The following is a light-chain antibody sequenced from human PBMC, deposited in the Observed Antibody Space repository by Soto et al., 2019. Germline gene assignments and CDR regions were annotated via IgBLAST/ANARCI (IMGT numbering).Light chain of an antibody. CDR1: QSVSSSY. Sequence: EIVLTQSPGTLSLSPGERATLSCRASQSVSSSYLAWYQQKPGQAPRLLIYGASSRATGIPDRFSGSGSGTDFTLTISRLEPDDFAVYYCQQYGSSPITFGPETKVDIK. V-gene: IGKV3-20*01. J-gene: IGKJ3*01. CDR3: QQYGSSPIT. CDR2: GAS.